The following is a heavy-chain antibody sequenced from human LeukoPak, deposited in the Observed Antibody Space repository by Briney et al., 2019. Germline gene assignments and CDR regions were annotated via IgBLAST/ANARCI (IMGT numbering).Heavy chain of an antibody. J-gene: IGHJ4*02. D-gene: IGHD6-19*01. CDR1: GGSISSYY. CDR3: ARDKGYSSGWRQRFDY. V-gene: IGHV4-4*07. Sequence: SETLSLTCTVSGGSISSYYWSWIRQPAGKGLEWVGRIYTSGSTNYNPSLKSRVTMSVDTSKNQFSLKLGSVTAADTAVYYCARDKGYSSGWRQRFDYWGQGTLVTVSS. CDR2: IYTSGST.